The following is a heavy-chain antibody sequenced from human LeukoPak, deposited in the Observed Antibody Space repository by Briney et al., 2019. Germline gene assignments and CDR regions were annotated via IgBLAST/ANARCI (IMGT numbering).Heavy chain of an antibody. D-gene: IGHD5-18*01. CDR1: GYTFTAYA. CDR3: ARGRPLWDL. Sequence: GASVKVSCKASGYTFTAYAMNWVRQAPGQGLEWMGWINTHTGNPTYAQGFTGRFVFSLDTSVSTAHLQITNLKTDDTAVYYCARGRPLWDLWGQGTLVTVSS. V-gene: IGHV7-4-1*02. CDR2: INTHTGNP. J-gene: IGHJ4*02.